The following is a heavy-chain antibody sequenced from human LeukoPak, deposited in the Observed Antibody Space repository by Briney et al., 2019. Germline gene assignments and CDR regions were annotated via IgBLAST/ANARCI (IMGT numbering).Heavy chain of an antibody. Sequence: SRTLSLPCAISGARFSSNSAAWNWIRQSPSCGLEWLGRTYYRYKWYNDYAVSVKSRITVNPDTSKNQFSLRLNSVTPEDTAVYYCVRQYYYQISGYFYSTFDYWGQGTLVTVSS. J-gene: IGHJ4*02. CDR3: VRQYYYQISGYFYSTFDY. V-gene: IGHV6-1*01. CDR1: GARFSSNSAA. CDR2: TYYRYKWYN. D-gene: IGHD3-22*01.